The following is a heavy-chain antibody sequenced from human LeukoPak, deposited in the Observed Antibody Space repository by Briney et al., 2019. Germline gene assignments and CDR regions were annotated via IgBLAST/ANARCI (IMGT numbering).Heavy chain of an antibody. CDR1: GYTFTSYG. CDR3: ARVKYTYWYFDL. V-gene: IGHV1-18*01. Sequence: ASVKVSCKASGYTFTSYGISWVRQAPGQGLEWMGWISAYNGNTNYAQKLQGRVTMTTDTSTSIAYMELRSLRSDDTAAYYCARVKYTYWYFDLWGRGTLVTVSS. J-gene: IGHJ2*01. CDR2: ISAYNGNT. D-gene: IGHD2-2*02.